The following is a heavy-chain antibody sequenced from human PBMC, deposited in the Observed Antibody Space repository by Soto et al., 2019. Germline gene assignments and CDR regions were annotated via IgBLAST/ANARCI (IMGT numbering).Heavy chain of an antibody. CDR2: IIPIFGTA. CDR1: GCTFSSYA. CDR3: ARGEVPIGMDV. V-gene: IGHV1-69*13. Sequence: AVQVSCKASGCTFSSYAISWVRQAPGQWLEGMGEIIPIFGTANYAQKFQGRVTITADESTSTAYMELSSLRSEDTAVYYWARGEVPIGMDVWGKGTTVTVSS. J-gene: IGHJ6*04.